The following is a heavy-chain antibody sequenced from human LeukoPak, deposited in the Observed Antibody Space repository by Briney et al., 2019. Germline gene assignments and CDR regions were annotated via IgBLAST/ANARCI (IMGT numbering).Heavy chain of an antibody. D-gene: IGHD6-13*01. CDR1: GIPFSDYY. Sequence: GGSLRLSCVVSGIPFSDYYMNWIRKAPGKGLEWISYISSSSSYTDYADSVKGRFTISRDNAKSALYLQMHNLRLEDTAVYYCAAGTAADFWGQGTLVTVSS. CDR3: AAGTAADF. CDR2: ISSSSSYT. V-gene: IGHV3-11*03. J-gene: IGHJ4*02.